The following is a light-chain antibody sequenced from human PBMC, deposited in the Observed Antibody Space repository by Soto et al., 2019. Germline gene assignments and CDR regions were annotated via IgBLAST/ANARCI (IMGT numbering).Light chain of an antibody. V-gene: IGLV2-14*01. CDR1: SSDVGGYDY. CDR2: DVS. Sequence: QSVLTQPAYVSGSPGQSITISCTGTSSDVGGYDYVSWYQQHPGKAPKLMIYDVSNRPSGVSNRFSGSKSGNTASLTISGLQAEDEADYYCTSCTRSISLSVFGTGTKVTAL. J-gene: IGLJ1*01. CDR3: TSCTRSISLSV.